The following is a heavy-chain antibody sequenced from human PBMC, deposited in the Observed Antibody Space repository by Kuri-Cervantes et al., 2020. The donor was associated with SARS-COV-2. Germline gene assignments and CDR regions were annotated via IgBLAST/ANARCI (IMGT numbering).Heavy chain of an antibody. CDR3: AGFGIAVARSVDY. D-gene: IGHD6-19*01. J-gene: IGHJ4*02. Sequence: SETLSLTCTVSGGSISSASYHWNWIRQPAGKRLEWIGSIYHSGSTYYNPSLKSRVTISVDTSKNQFSLKLSSVTAADTAVYYCAGFGIAVARSVDYWGQGTLVTVSS. CDR1: GGSISSASYH. CDR2: IYHSGST. V-gene: IGHV4-39*07.